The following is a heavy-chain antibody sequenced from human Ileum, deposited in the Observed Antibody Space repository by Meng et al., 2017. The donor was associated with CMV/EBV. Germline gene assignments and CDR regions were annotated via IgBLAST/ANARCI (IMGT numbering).Heavy chain of an antibody. Sequence: GSLRLSCTVPDDSITNYYWGWIRQPPGKGLEWISYIHNSGTTNYNPPLKSRVTISIDTSKNQFSLKQSSVTAADTAVYYCARRVFTISGVVIKDWFDSWGQGTPVTVSS. V-gene: IGHV4-59*01. J-gene: IGHJ5*01. D-gene: IGHD3-3*01. CDR3: ARRVFTISGVVIKDWFDS. CDR1: DDSITNYY. CDR2: IHNSGTT.